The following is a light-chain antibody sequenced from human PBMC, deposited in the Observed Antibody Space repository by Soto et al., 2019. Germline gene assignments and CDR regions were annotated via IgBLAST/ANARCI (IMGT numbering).Light chain of an antibody. CDR2: GAS. J-gene: IGKJ5*01. CDR1: QGVSRK. V-gene: IGKV3-15*01. Sequence: EIVMTQSPATLSVAPGERVTFSCRASQGVSRKLAWYQHKPGQAPRLLISGASTGATGIPARFSGSGSGTEFTLTINSLQADDFATYYCQQHNSFSITFGQGTRLEIK. CDR3: QQHNSFSIT.